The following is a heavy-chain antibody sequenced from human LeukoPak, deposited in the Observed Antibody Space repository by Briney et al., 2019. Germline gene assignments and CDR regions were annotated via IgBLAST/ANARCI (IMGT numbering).Heavy chain of an antibody. CDR3: AGRAQTTGWSFDY. Sequence: PSETLSLTCIVSGGSISSYNWSWIRQPAGKGLEWIGQIHTSGSTNYNPSLKSRVAMSVDTSKNQFSLELSSVTAADTAVYYCAGRAQTTGWSFDYWGQGALATVSS. D-gene: IGHD6-19*01. CDR1: GGSISSYN. J-gene: IGHJ4*02. CDR2: IHTSGST. V-gene: IGHV4-4*07.